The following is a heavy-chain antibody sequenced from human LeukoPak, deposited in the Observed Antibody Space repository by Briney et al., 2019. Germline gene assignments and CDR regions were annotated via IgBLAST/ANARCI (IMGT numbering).Heavy chain of an antibody. CDR3: AKDAQMAVVVVAAEGAFDI. Sequence: GGSLRLSCAASGFTFSSYGMHWVRQAPGKGLEWVAVIWYDGSNKYYADSVKGRFTISRDNSKNTLYLQMNSLRAEDTAVYYCAKDAQMAVVVVAAEGAFDIWGQGTMVTVSS. CDR1: GFTFSSYG. D-gene: IGHD2-15*01. J-gene: IGHJ3*02. CDR2: IWYDGSNK. V-gene: IGHV3-30*02.